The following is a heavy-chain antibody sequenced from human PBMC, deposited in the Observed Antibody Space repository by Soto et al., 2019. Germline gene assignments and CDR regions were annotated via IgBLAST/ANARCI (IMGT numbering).Heavy chain of an antibody. Sequence: QVQLVQSGAEVKKPGASVKVSCKASGYTFTSYGISWVRQAPGQGLEWMGWISAYNGNTNYAQKLQGRVTMTTDTSTITAYMELRSLRSDDTAVYYCARDVGYFDWLTTSSTDYYYGMDVWGQGTTVTVSS. D-gene: IGHD3-9*01. CDR3: ARDVGYFDWLTTSSTDYYYGMDV. CDR1: GYTFTSYG. J-gene: IGHJ6*02. CDR2: ISAYNGNT. V-gene: IGHV1-18*01.